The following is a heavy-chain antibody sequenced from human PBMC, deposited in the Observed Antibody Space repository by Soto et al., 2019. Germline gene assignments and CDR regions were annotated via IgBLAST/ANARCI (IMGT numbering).Heavy chain of an antibody. J-gene: IGHJ4*02. V-gene: IGHV5-51*01. Sequence: PGESLKISCKGSGYSFTSYWIGWVRQMPGKGLEWMGIIYPGDSDTRYSPSFQGQVTISADKSISTAYLQWSSLKASDTAMYYCASGSTFESDYYDSGEFDYWGQGTLVTVSS. CDR2: IYPGDSDT. D-gene: IGHD3-22*01. CDR3: ASGSTFESDYYDSGEFDY. CDR1: GYSFTSYW.